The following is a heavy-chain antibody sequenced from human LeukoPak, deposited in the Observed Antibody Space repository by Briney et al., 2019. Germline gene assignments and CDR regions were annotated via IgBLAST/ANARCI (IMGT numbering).Heavy chain of an antibody. V-gene: IGHV3-23*01. Sequence: PGGSLRLSCAAYGFTFSSYAMSWVRQAPGKGLEWVSAISCSGGTTYYADSVMGRFTISRDNSKNTLYLQMNSLRAEDTAVCYCAAYCSGGSCYRVYYYYGMDVWGQGTTVTVSS. CDR3: AAYCSGGSCYRVYYYYGMDV. CDR2: ISCSGGTT. CDR1: GFTFSSYA. J-gene: IGHJ6*02. D-gene: IGHD2-15*01.